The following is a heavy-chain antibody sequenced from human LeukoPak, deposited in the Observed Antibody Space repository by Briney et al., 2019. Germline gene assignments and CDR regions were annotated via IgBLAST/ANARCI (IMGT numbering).Heavy chain of an antibody. CDR3: ARVWSSGWYEDY. CDR1: GYSISSGYY. Sequence: PSETLSLTCTVSGYSISSGYYWGWIRQPPGKGLEWIGSFHHSGSTYYNPSLKSRVTISVDTSKNQFSPKLSSVTAADTAVYYCARVWSSGWYEDYWGQGTLVTVSS. J-gene: IGHJ4*02. V-gene: IGHV4-38-2*02. D-gene: IGHD6-19*01. CDR2: FHHSGST.